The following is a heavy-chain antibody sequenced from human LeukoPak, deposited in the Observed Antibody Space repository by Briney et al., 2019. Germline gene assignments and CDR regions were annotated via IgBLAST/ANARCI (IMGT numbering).Heavy chain of an antibody. CDR1: GGSVSSANSY. CDR2: ISSSGTT. V-gene: IGHV4-61*01. J-gene: IGHJ6*04. Sequence: PSETLSLTCTVSGGSVSSANSYWTWIRQPPGGGPEWIGYISSSGTTKYNPSLKSRVTISSDTSKNQFSLKVTSVTAADTAVYYCARWDYYYAMDVWGKGTTVDVSS. CDR3: ARWDYYYAMDV.